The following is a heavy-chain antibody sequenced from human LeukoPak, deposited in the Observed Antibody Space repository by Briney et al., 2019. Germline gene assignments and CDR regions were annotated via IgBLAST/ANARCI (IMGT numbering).Heavy chain of an antibody. J-gene: IGHJ4*02. Sequence: SETLSLTCSVSGGSISSRGNYWSWIRQHPGKGLEWIGYIYYSGSTYYNPSLKSRVTISVDTSKNQFSLRLSSVTAADTAVYYCARRLRFLEWLHPVDYFDYWGQGTLVTVSS. V-gene: IGHV4-31*03. D-gene: IGHD3-3*01. CDR3: ARRLRFLEWLHPVDYFDY. CDR2: IYYSGST. CDR1: GGSISSRGNY.